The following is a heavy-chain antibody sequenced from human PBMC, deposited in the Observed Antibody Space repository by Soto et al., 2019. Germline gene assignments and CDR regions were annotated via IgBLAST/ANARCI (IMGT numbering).Heavy chain of an antibody. CDR2: ISGSGGST. CDR1: GFTFSSYA. V-gene: IGHV3-23*01. D-gene: IGHD6-13*01. J-gene: IGHJ6*02. CDR3: AKDGSYSSSWSSYYYGMDV. Sequence: PGGSLRLSCAASGFTFSSYAMSWVRQAPGKGLEWVSAISGSGGSTYYADSVKGRFTISRDNSKNTLYLQMNSLRAEDTAVYYCAKDGSYSSSWSSYYYGMDVWGQGTTVTVSS.